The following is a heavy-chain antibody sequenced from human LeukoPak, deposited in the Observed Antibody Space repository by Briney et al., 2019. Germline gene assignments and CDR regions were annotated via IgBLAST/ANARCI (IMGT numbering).Heavy chain of an antibody. CDR3: ASNIGSYYYYYYMDV. J-gene: IGHJ6*03. V-gene: IGHV3-48*03. D-gene: IGHD1-26*01. CDR1: GFTFSSYE. Sequence: GGSLRLSCAASGFTFSSYEMNWVRQAPGKGLEWVSCISSSGSTIYYADSVKGRFTISRDNAKNSLYLQMNSLRAEDTAVYYCASNIGSYYYYYYMDVWGKGTTVTISS. CDR2: ISSSGSTI.